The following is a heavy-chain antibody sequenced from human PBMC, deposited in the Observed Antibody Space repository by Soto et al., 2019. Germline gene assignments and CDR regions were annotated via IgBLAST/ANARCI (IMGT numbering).Heavy chain of an antibody. D-gene: IGHD3-22*01. V-gene: IGHV4-59*01. CDR3: ARSIDSSGFYFSNC. J-gene: IGHJ4*02. CDR2: IHHTGST. CDR1: GGFISSYY. Sequence: SETLSLTCTVSGGFISSYYWSWIRQSPGKGLELIGYIHHTGSTNYNPSLKSRVTMSLDTSRNQFSLKLYSVSAADTAVYYCARSIDSSGFYFSNCWGQGTLVTVSS.